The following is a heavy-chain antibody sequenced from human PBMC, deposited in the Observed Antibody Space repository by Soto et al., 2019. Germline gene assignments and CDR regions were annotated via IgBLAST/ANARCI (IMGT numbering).Heavy chain of an antibody. CDR1: GFPFSSYA. J-gene: IGHJ4*02. Sequence: QVQLVESGGGVVHPGRSLRLSGAASGFPFSSYAMHWVRQAPGKGLEWVAVISYDGSNKYYADSVKGRFTISRDNSKNPLYLQMNSLRAEDPAVYYCARVLATLYHVFDYWGQGTLVTVSS. CDR2: ISYDGSNK. D-gene: IGHD5-12*01. CDR3: ARVLATLYHVFDY. V-gene: IGHV3-30-3*01.